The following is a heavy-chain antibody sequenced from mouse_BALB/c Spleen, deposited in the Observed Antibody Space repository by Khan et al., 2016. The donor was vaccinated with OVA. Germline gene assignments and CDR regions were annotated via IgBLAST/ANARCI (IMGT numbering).Heavy chain of an antibody. CDR1: GFTFSSYA. CDR2: INSGGSI. J-gene: IGHJ1*01. V-gene: IGHV5-6-5*01. CDR3: ARGPFYGSSYDYWYFDV. Sequence: EVELVESGGGLVKPGGSLKLSCAATGFTFSSYAMSWVRQTPEKRLEWVASINSGGSIYYSDSMKGRFTISRDNARNILYLQMSSLRSEDTAMYYCARGPFYGSSYDYWYFDVWGAGTTVTVSS. D-gene: IGHD1-1*01.